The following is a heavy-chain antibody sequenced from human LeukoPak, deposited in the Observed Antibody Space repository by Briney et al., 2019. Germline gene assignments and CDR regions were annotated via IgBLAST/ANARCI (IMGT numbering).Heavy chain of an antibody. Sequence: ASVKVSCKVSGYTLTELSMHWVRQAPGKGLEWMGGFDPEDGETIYAQKFQGRVTMTEDTSTDTAYMELSSLRSEATAVYYCATEDSSGYYFDYWGQGTLVTVSS. J-gene: IGHJ4*02. V-gene: IGHV1-24*01. CDR2: FDPEDGET. CDR1: GYTLTELS. D-gene: IGHD3-22*01. CDR3: ATEDSSGYYFDY.